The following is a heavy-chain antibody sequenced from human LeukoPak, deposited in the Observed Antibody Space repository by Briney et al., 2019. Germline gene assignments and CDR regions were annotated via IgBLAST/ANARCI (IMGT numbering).Heavy chain of an antibody. Sequence: GRSLRLSCTASGFSFGDHAMTWVRQAPGKGLEWVSFIRSEAYGQTTEYAASVKDRFTISGDNSKGIVYLQMNSLKTEDTAKYYCARGPIYLWIYYGMDVWGQGTTVIVSS. J-gene: IGHJ6*02. CDR1: GFSFGDHA. D-gene: IGHD3-9*01. CDR3: ARGPIYLWIYYGMDV. V-gene: IGHV3-49*04. CDR2: IRSEAYGQTT.